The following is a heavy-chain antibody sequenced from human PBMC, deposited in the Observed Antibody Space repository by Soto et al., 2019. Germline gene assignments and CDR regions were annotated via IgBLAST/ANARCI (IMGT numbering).Heavy chain of an antibody. CDR1: GGSISSGDYY. V-gene: IGHV4-30-4*01. D-gene: IGHD3-16*02. CDR2: IYYSGST. Sequence: SETLSLTCTVSGGSISSGDYYWSWIRQPPGKGLEWIGYIYYSGSTYYNPSLKSRVTISVDTSKNQFSLKLSSVTAADTAVYYCARGRDYDYVWGSYPYYYGMDVWGQGTTVTAP. J-gene: IGHJ6*02. CDR3: ARGRDYDYVWGSYPYYYGMDV.